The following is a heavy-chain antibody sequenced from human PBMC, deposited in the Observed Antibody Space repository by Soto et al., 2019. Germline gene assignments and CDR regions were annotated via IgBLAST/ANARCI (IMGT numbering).Heavy chain of an antibody. CDR2: ITGSGGGT. CDR3: AKRPLTAAGFDY. Sequence: EVQLLESGGGLVQPGGSLRLSCAASGFTFSNYAMTWVRQAPGKGLEWVSVITGSGGGTYFVDSVKGRFTISRDNSKNTVYLQMNSLRPEDTAVYYCAKRPLTAAGFDYWGQGTLVPVSS. J-gene: IGHJ4*02. CDR1: GFTFSNYA. D-gene: IGHD6-13*01. V-gene: IGHV3-23*01.